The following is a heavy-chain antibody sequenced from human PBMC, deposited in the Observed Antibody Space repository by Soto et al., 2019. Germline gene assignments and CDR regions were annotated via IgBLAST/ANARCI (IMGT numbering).Heavy chain of an antibody. CDR2: ISYDGSNK. CDR3: APSESTFLDY. D-gene: IGHD3-16*01. V-gene: IGHV3-30-3*01. Sequence: GGSLGLCCAASGVTFRSYAMHWVRQAPGKGLEWVAVISYDGSNKYYADSVKGRFTISRDNSKNTLYLQMNSLRAEDTAVYYCAPSESTFLDYWGQGTLVTVPS. CDR1: GVTFRSYA. J-gene: IGHJ4*02.